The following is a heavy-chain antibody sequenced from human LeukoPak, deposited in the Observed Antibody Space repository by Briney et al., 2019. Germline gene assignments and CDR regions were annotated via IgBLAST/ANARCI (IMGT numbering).Heavy chain of an antibody. D-gene: IGHD4-17*01. V-gene: IGHV3-23*01. CDR3: AKEKYGDYGRDAFDI. J-gene: IGHJ3*02. CDR1: GFTVSSNY. CDR2: ISGSGGST. Sequence: PGGSLRLSCAASGFTVSSNYMSWVRQAPGKGLEWVSAISGSGGSTYYADSVKGRFTISRDNSKNTLYLQMNSLRAEDTAVYYCAKEKYGDYGRDAFDIWGQGTMVTVSS.